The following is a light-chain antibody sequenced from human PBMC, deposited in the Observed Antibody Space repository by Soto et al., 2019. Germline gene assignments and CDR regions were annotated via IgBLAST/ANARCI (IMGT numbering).Light chain of an antibody. Sequence: QSVLTQPPSASGSPGQSVAISCTGTSSDVGGYNYVSWYQQHPGKAPQVMIYEVSKRPSGVPDRFSGSKSGNTASLTVSGLQAEDEADYYCSSYAGSDSYVFGTGTKFTVL. V-gene: IGLV2-8*01. CDR2: EVS. CDR3: SSYAGSDSYV. CDR1: SSDVGGYNY. J-gene: IGLJ1*01.